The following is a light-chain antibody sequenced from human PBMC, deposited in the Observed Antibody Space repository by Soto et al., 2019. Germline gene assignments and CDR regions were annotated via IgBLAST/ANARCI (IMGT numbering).Light chain of an antibody. CDR2: GAS. Sequence: EIVLKQSPGTLSLSPGERATLSCRASQSVSSSYLAWYQQKPGQAPRLLIYGASSRATGIPDRFSGSGSGTDFTLTISRLEPEDFAVYYCQQYGSPPVTFGQGTKVEIK. J-gene: IGKJ1*01. CDR3: QQYGSPPVT. CDR1: QSVSSSY. V-gene: IGKV3-20*01.